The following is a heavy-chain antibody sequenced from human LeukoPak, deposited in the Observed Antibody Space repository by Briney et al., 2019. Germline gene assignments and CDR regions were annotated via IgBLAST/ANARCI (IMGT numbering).Heavy chain of an antibody. D-gene: IGHD4-17*01. CDR3: ARGYYGDSRRYYYGMDV. CDR1: GYTFTSYG. V-gene: IGHV1-18*01. Sequence: GASVKVSCKASGYTFTSYGISWVRQAPGQGLEWMGWISAYNGNTNYAQKFQGRVTMTRDTSISTAYMELSRLRSDDTAVYYCARGYYGDSRRYYYGMDVWGQGTTVTVSS. J-gene: IGHJ6*02. CDR2: ISAYNGNT.